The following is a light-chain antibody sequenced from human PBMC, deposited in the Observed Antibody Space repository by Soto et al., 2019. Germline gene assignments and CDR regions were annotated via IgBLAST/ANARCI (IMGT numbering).Light chain of an antibody. CDR1: QSISSW. CDR2: DAS. V-gene: IGKV1-5*01. CDR3: QQYISYPLT. J-gene: IGKJ4*01. Sequence: DIQMTQSPSTLSASVGDRVTITCRASQSISSWLAWYQQKPGKAPNLLIYDASSLESGVPSRFSGSASGTEFALTISSLQPDDFATYYCQQYISYPLTFGGGTKVEIK.